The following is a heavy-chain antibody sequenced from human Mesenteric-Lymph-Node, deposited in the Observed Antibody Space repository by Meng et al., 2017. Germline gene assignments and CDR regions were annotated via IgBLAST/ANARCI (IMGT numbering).Heavy chain of an antibody. D-gene: IGHD2-2*01. CDR1: GGSFSDYY. V-gene: IGHV4-34*01. CDR3: ARGGYCSSTSCPRPLY. J-gene: IGHJ4*02. Sequence: QVQLHQWGTGLLKLSGTLSTTCGVYGGSFSDYYWSWIRQPPGKGLEWIGEITNRGSTNYNPSLKSRVTISVDTSKNQLSLKLSSVTAADTAVYYCARGGYCSSTSCPRPLYWGQGTLVTVSS. CDR2: ITNRGST.